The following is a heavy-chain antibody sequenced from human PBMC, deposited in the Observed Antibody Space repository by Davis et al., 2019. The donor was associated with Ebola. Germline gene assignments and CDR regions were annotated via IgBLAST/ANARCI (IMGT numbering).Heavy chain of an antibody. V-gene: IGHV7-4-1*02. CDR1: GYTFMSYG. J-gene: IGHJ6*04. CDR3: ARSSYSWYFSGMDV. Sequence: ASVKVSCKASGYTFMSYGISWVRQAPGQGLQWMGWINFNTGSPTYAQGFTGRFVFSFDTSVSTAYLQISSLKAEDSAIYYCARSSYSWYFSGMDVWGKGTTVTVSS. D-gene: IGHD6-13*01. CDR2: INFNTGSP.